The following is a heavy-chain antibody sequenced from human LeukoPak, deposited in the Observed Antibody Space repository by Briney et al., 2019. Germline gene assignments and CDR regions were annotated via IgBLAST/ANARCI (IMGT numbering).Heavy chain of an antibody. D-gene: IGHD3-22*01. V-gene: IGHV1-18*01. CDR1: GYTFTSYG. CDR2: ISAYNGNT. J-gene: IGHJ3*02. Sequence: GASVKVSCKASGYTFTSYGISWVRQAPGQGLEWMGWISAYNGNTNYAQKLQGRVTMTTDTSTSTAYMELRSLRSDDTAVYYCARSGPITMIVVVITPHDAFDIWGQGQWSPSLQ. CDR3: ARSGPITMIVVVITPHDAFDI.